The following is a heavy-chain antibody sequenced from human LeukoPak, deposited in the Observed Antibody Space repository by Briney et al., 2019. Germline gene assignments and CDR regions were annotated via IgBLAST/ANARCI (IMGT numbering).Heavy chain of an antibody. J-gene: IGHJ4*02. Sequence: GSSVKVSCKASGGTFSSYTISWVRQAHGQGLEWMGRIIPILGIANYAQKFQGRVTITADKSTSTAYMELSSLRSEDTAVYYCARERGYSNYVIDYWGQGTLVTVSS. D-gene: IGHD4-11*01. CDR3: ARERGYSNYVIDY. V-gene: IGHV1-69*04. CDR2: IIPILGIA. CDR1: GGTFSSYT.